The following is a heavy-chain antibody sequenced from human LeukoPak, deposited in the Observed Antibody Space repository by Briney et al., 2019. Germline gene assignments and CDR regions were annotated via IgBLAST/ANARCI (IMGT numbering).Heavy chain of an antibody. D-gene: IGHD6-19*01. V-gene: IGHV3-53*01. CDR3: ATNYNSGYPLN. CDR1: GFTVSSNY. CDR2: IYSGGST. Sequence: QPGGSLRLSCAASGFTVSSNYMSWVRQAPGKGLEWVSVIYSGGSTYYADSVKGRFTISRDNSKNTVDLQMNSLKAEDTAVYYCATNYNSGYPLNWGQGTLVTVSS. J-gene: IGHJ4*02.